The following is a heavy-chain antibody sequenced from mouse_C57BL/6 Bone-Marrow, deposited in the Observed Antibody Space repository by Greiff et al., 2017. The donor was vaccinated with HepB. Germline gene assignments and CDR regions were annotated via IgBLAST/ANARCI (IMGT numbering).Heavy chain of an antibody. V-gene: IGHV5-17*01. J-gene: IGHJ4*01. D-gene: IGHD1-1*01. Sequence: EVKLMESGGGLVKPGGSLKLSCAASGFTFSDYGMHWVRQAPEKGLEWVAYISSGSSTIYYADTVKGRFTISRDNAKNTLFLQMTSLRSEDTAMYYCARLDYGSSPYYYAMDYWGQGTSVTVSS. CDR2: ISSGSSTI. CDR1: GFTFSDYG. CDR3: ARLDYGSSPYYYAMDY.